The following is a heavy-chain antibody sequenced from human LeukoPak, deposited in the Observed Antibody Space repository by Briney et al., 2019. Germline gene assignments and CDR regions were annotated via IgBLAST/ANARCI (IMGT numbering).Heavy chain of an antibody. CDR1: GGSISSYY. CDR2: IYTSGST. J-gene: IGHJ5*02. CDR3: ASGGRYSGWFDP. V-gene: IGHV4-4*07. D-gene: IGHD1-26*01. Sequence: SETLSLTCTVSGGSISSYYWSWIRQPAGKGLDWIGRIYTSGSTNYNPSLKNRVTMSVDTSKNQFSLKLSSVTAADTAVYYCASGGRYSGWFDPWGQGTLVTVSS.